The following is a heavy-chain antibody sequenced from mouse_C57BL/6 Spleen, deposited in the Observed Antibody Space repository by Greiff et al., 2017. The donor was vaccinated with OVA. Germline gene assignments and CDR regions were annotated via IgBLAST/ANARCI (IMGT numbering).Heavy chain of an antibody. CDR2: ISSGGDYI. CDR1: GFTFSSYA. CDR3: TREGHYYGSSYPAWFAY. D-gene: IGHD1-1*01. Sequence: EVHLVESGEGLVKPGGSLKLSCAASGFTFSSYAMSWVRQTPEKRLEWVAYISSGGDYIYYADTVKGRFTISRDNARNTLYLQMSSLKSEDTAMYYCTREGHYYGSSYPAWFAYWGQGTLVTVSA. V-gene: IGHV5-9-1*02. J-gene: IGHJ3*01.